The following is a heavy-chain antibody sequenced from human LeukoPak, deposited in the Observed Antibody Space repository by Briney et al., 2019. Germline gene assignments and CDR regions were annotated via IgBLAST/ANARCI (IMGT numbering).Heavy chain of an antibody. CDR1: GGSFSGYY. V-gene: IGHV4-34*01. CDR2: INHSGST. CDR3: ASLPEQLALDY. J-gene: IGHJ4*02. Sequence: SETLSLTCAVYGGSFSGYYWSWIRQPPGKGLEWIGEINHSGSTNYNPSLKSRVTISVDTSKNQFSLKLSSVTAADTAVYYCASLPEQLALDYRGQGTLVTVSS. D-gene: IGHD6-13*01.